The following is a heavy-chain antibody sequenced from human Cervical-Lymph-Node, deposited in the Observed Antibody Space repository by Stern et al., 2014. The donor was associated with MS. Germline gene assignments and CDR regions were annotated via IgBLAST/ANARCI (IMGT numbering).Heavy chain of an antibody. CDR1: GFTFSSYS. CDR3: ARANYDFWSGNSSFQRYYYGMDV. CDR2: ISSSRSHI. D-gene: IGHD3-3*01. J-gene: IGHJ6*02. V-gene: IGHV3-48*02. Sequence: EVQLVESGGGLVQPGGSLRLSCAASGFTFSSYSMNWVRQAPGKWLEWISYISSSRSHIYYADSVKGRFTISRDNAKNSLYLQMNSLRDEDTAVYYCARANYDFWSGNSSFQRYYYGMDVWGQGTTVTVSS.